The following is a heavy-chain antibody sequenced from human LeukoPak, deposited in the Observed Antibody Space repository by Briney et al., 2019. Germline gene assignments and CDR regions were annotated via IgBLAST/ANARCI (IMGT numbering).Heavy chain of an antibody. Sequence: ASVKVSCKASGYTFTGYYMHWVRQAPGQGLAWMGWINPNSGGTNYAQKFQGRVTMTRDTSISTAYMELSRLRSDDTAVYYCARPLDSYYYYYMDVWGKGTTVTVSS. CDR2: INPNSGGT. V-gene: IGHV1-2*02. CDR3: ARPLDSYYYYYMDV. J-gene: IGHJ6*03. CDR1: GYTFTGYY. D-gene: IGHD3-9*01.